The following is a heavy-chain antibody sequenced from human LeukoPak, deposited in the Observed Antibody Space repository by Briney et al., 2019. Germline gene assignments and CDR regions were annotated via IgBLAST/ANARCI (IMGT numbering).Heavy chain of an antibody. CDR1: GGSISSSSYY. CDR3: ARVGRGDYVWGSYSFDY. Sequence: LETLSLTCTVSGGSISSSSYYWGWIRQPPGKGLEWIGSINYSGSTSCNPSLKSRVTISVDTSENQFSLKLSSVTASDTAVYYCARVGRGDYVWGSYSFDYWGQGTLVTVSS. D-gene: IGHD3-16*01. CDR2: INYSGST. V-gene: IGHV4-39*07. J-gene: IGHJ4*02.